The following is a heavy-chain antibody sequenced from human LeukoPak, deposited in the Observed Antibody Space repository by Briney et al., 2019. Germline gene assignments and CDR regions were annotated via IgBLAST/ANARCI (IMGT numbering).Heavy chain of an antibody. CDR2: IGTAGDT. Sequence: GGSLRLSCAASGFTFSSYDMHWVRQATGKGLEWVSAIGTAGDTFYPGSVKGRFTISKDNAKNSLYLQMNSLRAGDTAVYYCARDPKGYRYFDLWGRGTLVTVSS. CDR1: GFTFSSYD. J-gene: IGHJ2*01. V-gene: IGHV3-13*01. CDR3: ARDPKGYRYFDL.